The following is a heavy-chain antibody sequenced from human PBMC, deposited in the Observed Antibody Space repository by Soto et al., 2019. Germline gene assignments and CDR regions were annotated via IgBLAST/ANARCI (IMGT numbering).Heavy chain of an antibody. CDR1: GYTFTSYG. J-gene: IGHJ4*02. CDR2: ISAYNGNT. Sequence: ASVKVSCKASGYTFTSYGISWVRQAPGQGLEWMGWISAYNGNTNYAQKLQGRVTMTTDTSTSTAYMELRSLRSDDTAVYYCARDSYWADPITIFGVATYYFDYWGQGTPVTVSS. CDR3: ARDSYWADPITIFGVATYYFDY. D-gene: IGHD3-3*01. V-gene: IGHV1-18*01.